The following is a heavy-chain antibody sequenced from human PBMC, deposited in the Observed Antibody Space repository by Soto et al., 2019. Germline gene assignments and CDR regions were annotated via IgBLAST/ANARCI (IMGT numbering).Heavy chain of an antibody. Sequence: GGSLRLSCAASGFTFSNYWMTWVRQAPGKGLEWVANINQDGSARFYVDSVQGRFTISRDNAKNSLFLQMNSLRAEDTAVYYCARSGVDDWNYVDWFDPWGQGTLVTVSS. D-gene: IGHD1-7*01. V-gene: IGHV3-7*01. J-gene: IGHJ5*02. CDR3: ARSGVDDWNYVDWFDP. CDR1: GFTFSNYW. CDR2: INQDGSAR.